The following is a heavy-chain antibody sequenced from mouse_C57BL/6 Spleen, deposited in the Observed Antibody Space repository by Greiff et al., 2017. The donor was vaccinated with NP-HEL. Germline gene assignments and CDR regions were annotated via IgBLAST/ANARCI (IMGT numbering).Heavy chain of an antibody. CDR3: ARDTTVVATDYYAMDY. J-gene: IGHJ4*01. CDR1: FYTFTIYC. V-gene: IGHV1-52*01. CDR2: IDPSDSET. D-gene: IGHD1-1*01. Sequence: QVHPHPPGSSLLLPFSSFTLSFHSSFYTFTIYCIHFFNHIPIQGLEWIGNIDPSDSETHYNQKFKDKATLTVDKSSSTAYMQLSSLTSEDSAVYYCARDTTVVATDYYAMDYWGQGTSVTVSS.